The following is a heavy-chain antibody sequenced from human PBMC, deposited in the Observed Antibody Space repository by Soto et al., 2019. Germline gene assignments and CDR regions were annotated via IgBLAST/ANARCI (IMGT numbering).Heavy chain of an antibody. CDR3: ARHPQFCSGGSCYSYYFDY. V-gene: IGHV4-39*01. J-gene: IGHJ4*02. CDR1: GGSISSSSYY. CDR2: IYYSGST. D-gene: IGHD2-15*01. Sequence: SETLSLTCTDSGGSISSSSYYWSWIRQPTGKGLEWIGSIYYSGSTYYNPSLKSRVTISVDTSKNQFSLKLSSVTAADTAVYYCARHPQFCSGGSCYSYYFDYWGQGTLVTVPQ.